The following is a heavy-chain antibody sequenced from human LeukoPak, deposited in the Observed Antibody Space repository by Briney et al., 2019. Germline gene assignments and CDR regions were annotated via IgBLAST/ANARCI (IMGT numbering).Heavy chain of an antibody. Sequence: GGSLRLSCAASGFTFSSYAMSWVRQAPGKGLEWVSAISGSGGSTYYADSVKGRFTISRDNSKNTLYLQMNSLRAEDTAVYYCAKDRPTYYDFWSGKPFDYWGQGTLVTVSS. CDR1: GFTFSSYA. V-gene: IGHV3-23*01. CDR3: AKDRPTYYDFWSGKPFDY. CDR2: ISGSGGST. J-gene: IGHJ4*02. D-gene: IGHD3-3*01.